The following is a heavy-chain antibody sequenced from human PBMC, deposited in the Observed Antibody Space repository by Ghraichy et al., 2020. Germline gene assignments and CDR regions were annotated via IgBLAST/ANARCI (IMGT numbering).Heavy chain of an antibody. J-gene: IGHJ6*02. D-gene: IGHD3-22*01. CDR1: GGSISSSF. Sequence: SETLSLTCTISGGSISSSFWTWIRQPPGRGLEWIGFISASGSTGYNPSLESRVAMSLDTSKNQFSLRLRSVTAADTAAYYCARRRDNYFDSSGYLHYYGMDVWGQGTTVTVSS. CDR3: ARRRDNYFDSSGYLHYYGMDV. CDR2: ISASGST. V-gene: IGHV4-4*09.